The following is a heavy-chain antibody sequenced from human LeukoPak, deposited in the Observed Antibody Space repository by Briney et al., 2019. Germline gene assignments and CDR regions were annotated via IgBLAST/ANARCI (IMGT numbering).Heavy chain of an antibody. J-gene: IGHJ4*02. D-gene: IGHD6-19*01. CDR3: AKDNRRHYTSGPNPDSLH. Sequence: SLRLSCAGSGFISNNYAMHWVQQPPGKGLEWVSGISWNSGSIDYADSVKGRFTISRDNAKNSLYLQMNSLRVEDTAFYYCAKDNRRHYTSGPNPDSLHWGQGALVTVSS. CDR2: ISWNSGSI. CDR1: GFISNNYA. V-gene: IGHV3-9*02.